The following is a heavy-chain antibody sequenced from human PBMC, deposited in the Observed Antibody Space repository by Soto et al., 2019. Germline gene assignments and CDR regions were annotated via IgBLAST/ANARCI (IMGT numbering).Heavy chain of an antibody. CDR1: GGTFSSYA. V-gene: IGHV1-69*01. CDR2: IIPIFGTA. D-gene: IGHD3-22*01. CDR3: ARVGYYDSRARLDWYFDL. J-gene: IGHJ2*01. Sequence: QVQLVQSGAEVKKPGSSVKVSCKASGGTFSSYAISWVRQAPGQALEWMGGIIPIFGTATYAQKFQGRVTIIAEQSTSTAYMELSSLRAEDTAVYYCARVGYYDSRARLDWYFDLWGRGTLVTVSS.